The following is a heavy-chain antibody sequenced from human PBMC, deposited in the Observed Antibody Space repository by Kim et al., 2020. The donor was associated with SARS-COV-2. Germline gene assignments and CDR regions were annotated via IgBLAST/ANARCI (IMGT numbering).Heavy chain of an antibody. CDR2: INHSGST. CDR1: GGSFSGYY. CDR3: ARVQTGSYRDFDY. V-gene: IGHV4-34*01. J-gene: IGHJ4*02. Sequence: SETLSLTCAVYGGSFSGYYWSWIRQPPGKGLEWIGEINHSGSTNYNPSLKSRVTISVDTSKNQFSLKLSSVTAADTAVYYCARVQTGSYRDFDYWGQGTLVTVSS. D-gene: IGHD3-16*02.